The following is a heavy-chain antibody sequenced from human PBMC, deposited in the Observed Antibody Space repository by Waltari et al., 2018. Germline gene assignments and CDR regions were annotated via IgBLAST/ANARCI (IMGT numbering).Heavy chain of an antibody. J-gene: IGHJ5*02. CDR1: GFTFSSYA. CDR3: AKSRGGDTTVTTFGLDP. V-gene: IGHV3-23*01. D-gene: IGHD4-17*01. CDR2: ISGSGGST. Sequence: EVQLLESGGGLVQPGGSLRLSCAASGFTFSSYAMSWVRQAPGKGLEWVSAISGSGGSTYYADSVKGRFTISRDNSKNTLYLQMNSLRAEDTAVYYCAKSRGGDTTVTTFGLDPWGQGTLVTVSS.